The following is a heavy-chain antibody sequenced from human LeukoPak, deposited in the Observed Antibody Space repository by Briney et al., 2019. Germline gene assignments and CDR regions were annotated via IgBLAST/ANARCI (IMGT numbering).Heavy chain of an antibody. V-gene: IGHV3-73*01. J-gene: IGHJ6*03. CDR2: IRSKANSNAT. Sequence: GGSLRLSCAASEFTLSGSAMHWVRQASGKGLEWVGRIRSKANSNATAYAASVKGRFTISRDGSKNTAYLQMNSLKTEDTAVYYCTRQQLDQYYYFYYMDVWGKGTTVTVSS. CDR1: EFTLSGSA. D-gene: IGHD6-13*01. CDR3: TRQQLDQYYYFYYMDV.